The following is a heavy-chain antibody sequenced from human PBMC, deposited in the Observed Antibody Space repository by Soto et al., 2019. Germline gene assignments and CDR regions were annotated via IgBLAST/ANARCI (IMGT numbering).Heavy chain of an antibody. CDR1: GGTFGSYA. CDR3: ARDSPDYGDYTG. J-gene: IGHJ4*02. V-gene: IGHV1-69*13. Sequence: SVKVSCKASGGTFGSYAISWVRQAPGQGLEWMGGIIPIFGTANYAQKFQGRVTITADESTSTAYMELSSLRSEDTAVYYCARDSPDYGDYTGWGQGTLVTVSS. D-gene: IGHD4-17*01. CDR2: IIPIFGTA.